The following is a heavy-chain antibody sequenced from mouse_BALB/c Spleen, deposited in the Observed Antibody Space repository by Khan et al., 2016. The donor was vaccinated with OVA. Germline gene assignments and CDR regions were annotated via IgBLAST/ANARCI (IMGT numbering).Heavy chain of an antibody. Sequence: QIQLVQSGPELKKPGETVKISCKASGYTFTNYGMNWVKQAPGKGLKWMGWINTYTGEPTYADDFKGRFAFSLDTSASTAYLQINSLKTEDSATYFGARSSGNYWFAYWGQGTLVTVSA. CDR2: INTYTGEP. J-gene: IGHJ3*01. CDR3: ARSSGNYWFAY. D-gene: IGHD2-1*01. V-gene: IGHV9-3-1*01. CDR1: GYTFTNYG.